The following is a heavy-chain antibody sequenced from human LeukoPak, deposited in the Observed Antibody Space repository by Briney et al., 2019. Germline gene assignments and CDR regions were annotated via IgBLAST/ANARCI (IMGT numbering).Heavy chain of an antibody. V-gene: IGHV1-2*02. CDR3: ARDPRGFRSGYSDPHFDY. CDR2: INPNSGGT. Sequence: ASVKVSCKASGYTFTGYYMHWVRQAPGQGLEWMGWINPNSGGTNYAQKFQGRVTMTRDTSISTAYMELSRLRSDDTAVYYCARDPRGFRSGYSDPHFDYWGQGTLVTVSS. CDR1: GYTFTGYY. J-gene: IGHJ4*02. D-gene: IGHD3-3*01.